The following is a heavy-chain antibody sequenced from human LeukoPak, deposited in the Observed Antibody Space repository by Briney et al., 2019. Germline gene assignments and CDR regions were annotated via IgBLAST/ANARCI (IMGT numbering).Heavy chain of an antibody. CDR3: ARADCSSSTCYLRRSWFDP. D-gene: IGHD2-2*01. Sequence: GGSLRLSCAASGFTLSNYDMNWVRQAPGKGLEWVSSISTSSRYIYYKDSVRGRFTISRDDAKDSLYLEMNSLRAEDTAVYYCARADCSSSTCYLRRSWFDPWGQGTLVTVSS. CDR1: GFTLSNYD. V-gene: IGHV3-21*01. J-gene: IGHJ5*02. CDR2: ISTSSRYI.